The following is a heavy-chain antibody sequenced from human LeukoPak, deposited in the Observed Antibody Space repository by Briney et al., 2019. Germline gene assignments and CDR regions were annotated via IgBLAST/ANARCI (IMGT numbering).Heavy chain of an antibody. CDR3: AKSSLITMIVVASEWYFDL. D-gene: IGHD3-22*01. CDR2: ISGSGCST. J-gene: IGHJ2*01. V-gene: IGHV3-23*01. Sequence: GGSLRLFCAASGFTFSSYAMSWVRQAPGKGLEWVSAISGSGCSTYYADSVRGRFTISRDNSKNTLYLQMNSLRAEDTAVYYCAKSSLITMIVVASEWYFDLWGRGTLVTVSS. CDR1: GFTFSSYA.